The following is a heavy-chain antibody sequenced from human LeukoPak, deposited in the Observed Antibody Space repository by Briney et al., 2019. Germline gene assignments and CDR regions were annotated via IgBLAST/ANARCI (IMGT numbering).Heavy chain of an antibody. CDR1: GFTFSSYA. CDR3: AKDKGWNYYFDY. Sequence: GGSLRLSCAASGFTFSSYAMSWVRQAPGKGLEWVSGISWNSGSIGYADSVKGRFTISRDNAKNSLYLQMNSLRAEDTALYYCAKDKGWNYYFDYWGQGTLVTVSS. J-gene: IGHJ4*02. CDR2: ISWNSGSI. D-gene: IGHD1-7*01. V-gene: IGHV3-9*01.